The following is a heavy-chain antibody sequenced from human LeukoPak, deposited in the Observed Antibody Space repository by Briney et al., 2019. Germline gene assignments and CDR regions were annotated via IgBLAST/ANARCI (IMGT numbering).Heavy chain of an antibody. CDR3: ARGSGITMVRGVIEYYFDY. V-gene: IGHV1-69*06. CDR1: GYTFTSYA. D-gene: IGHD3-10*01. J-gene: IGHJ4*02. CDR2: IIPIFGTA. Sequence: GASVKVSCKASGYTFTSYAMNWVRQAPGQGLEWMGGIIPIFGTANYAQKFQGRVTITADKSTSTTYMELSSLRSEDTAVYYCARGSGITMVRGVIEYYFDYWGQGTLVTVSS.